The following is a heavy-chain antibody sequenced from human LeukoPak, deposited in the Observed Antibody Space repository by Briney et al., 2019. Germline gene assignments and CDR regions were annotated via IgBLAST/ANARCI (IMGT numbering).Heavy chain of an antibody. CDR3: ARFNSGLDY. D-gene: IGHD1-26*01. J-gene: IGHJ4*02. Sequence: NPGGSLRLSCTASGFTFGSYAMNWVRQAPGKGLDWVSSISGSSSYIYYADSVEGRFTISRDNSKNTLYLQMNSLRAEDTAVYYCARFNSGLDYWGQGTLVTVSS. CDR2: ISGSSSYI. V-gene: IGHV3-21*01. CDR1: GFTFGSYA.